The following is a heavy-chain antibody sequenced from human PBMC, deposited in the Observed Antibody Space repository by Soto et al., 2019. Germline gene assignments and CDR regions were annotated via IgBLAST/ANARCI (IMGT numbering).Heavy chain of an antibody. D-gene: IGHD2-2*01. Sequence: EVQLVESGGGLVQPGRSLRLSCAASGFKFDDCAMHWVRQGPGKGLEWVAGLSWDSGSIHYADSVKGRFTISRDNAKNVLYLQMNSLSAEDTALYYCAKDTKYQLPSPGDYAVWGQGTLVTVSS. V-gene: IGHV3-9*01. J-gene: IGHJ3*01. CDR3: AKDTKYQLPSPGDYAV. CDR1: GFKFDDCA. CDR2: LSWDSGSI.